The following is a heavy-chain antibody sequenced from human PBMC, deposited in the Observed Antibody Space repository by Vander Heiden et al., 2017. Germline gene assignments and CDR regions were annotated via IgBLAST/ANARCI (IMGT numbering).Heavy chain of an antibody. Sequence: QVQLQQWGAGLLKPSETLSLTCAVYGGSFSGYYWSWIRQPPGKGLEWIGKINHSGSTNYNPSLKSRVTISVDTSKNQFSLKLSSVTAADTAVYYCARGNTSSSSGEFPKRFDPWGQGTLVTVSS. CDR1: GGSFSGYY. CDR2: INHSGST. D-gene: IGHD6-6*01. V-gene: IGHV4-34*01. CDR3: ARGNTSSSSGEFPKRFDP. J-gene: IGHJ5*02.